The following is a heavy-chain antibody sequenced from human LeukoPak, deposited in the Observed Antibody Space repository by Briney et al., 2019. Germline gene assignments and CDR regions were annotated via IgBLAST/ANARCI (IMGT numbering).Heavy chain of an antibody. D-gene: IGHD6-19*01. CDR2: ISGSGGST. Sequence: GGSLRLSCAASGFTFSSYAMSWVRQAPGKGLEWVSAISGSGGSTYYADSVKGRFTISRDNSKNTLYLQMNSLRAEDTAVYYCAKKRKARYSSGWSFDYWGQGTLVTVSS. CDR1: GFTFSSYA. J-gene: IGHJ4*02. V-gene: IGHV3-23*01. CDR3: AKKRKARYSSGWSFDY.